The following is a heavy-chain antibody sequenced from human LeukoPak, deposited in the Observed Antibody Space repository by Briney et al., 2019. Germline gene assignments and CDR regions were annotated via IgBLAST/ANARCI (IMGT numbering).Heavy chain of an antibody. CDR3: AREVSGGNDALDI. J-gene: IGHJ3*02. D-gene: IGHD3-10*01. CDR1: GFTLSTYD. CDR2: IYRAGDT. Sequence: GGSLRLSCAASGFTLSTYDMHWVRQPTGEGLEWVSIIYRAGDTYYPGSVKGRFTISRDNAKNSLYLQMNSLRAEDTAVYYCAREVSGGNDALDIWGQGTMVTVSS. V-gene: IGHV3-13*01.